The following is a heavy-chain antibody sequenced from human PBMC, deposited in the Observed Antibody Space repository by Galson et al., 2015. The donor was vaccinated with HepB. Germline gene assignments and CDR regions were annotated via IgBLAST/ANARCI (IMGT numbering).Heavy chain of an antibody. CDR3: ARGRSGYSSGWRKFDP. CDR2: IDPSDSYT. Sequence: QSGAEVKKPGESLRISCKGSGYSFTTYWISWVRQMPGKGLEWMGRIDPSDSYTDYSPSFQGHVTISADKSISTAYLQWSSLKASDTAMYYCARGRSGYSSGWRKFDPWGQGTLVTVSS. V-gene: IGHV5-10-1*01. J-gene: IGHJ5*02. CDR1: GYSFTTYW. D-gene: IGHD6-19*01.